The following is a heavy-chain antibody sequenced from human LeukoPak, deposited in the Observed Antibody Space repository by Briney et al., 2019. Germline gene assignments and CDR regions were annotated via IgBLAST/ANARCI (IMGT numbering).Heavy chain of an antibody. CDR3: ASSPSWPLDAFDI. D-gene: IGHD3/OR15-3a*01. J-gene: IGHJ3*02. V-gene: IGHV4-34*01. CDR1: GGSFSGYY. Sequence: SETLSLTCAVYGGSFSGYYWSWIRQPPGKGLEWIGEINHSGSTNYNPSLKSRVTILVDTSKNQFSLKLSSVTAADTAVYYCASSPSWPLDAFDIWGQGTMVTVSS. CDR2: INHSGST.